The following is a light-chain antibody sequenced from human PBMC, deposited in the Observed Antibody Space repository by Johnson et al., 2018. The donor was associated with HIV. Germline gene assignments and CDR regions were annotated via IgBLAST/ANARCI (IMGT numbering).Light chain of an antibody. V-gene: IGLV1-51*02. J-gene: IGLJ1*01. CDR1: SSNIGNNF. CDR2: EDD. CDR3: GTWDSSLSAFV. Sequence: QSVLTQPPSVSAAPRQKVTISCSGSSSNIGNNFVSWYQQFPGVVPKLLIYEDDKRPSGIPDRFSGSKSGTSATLGITGLQTGDEADYYCGTWDSSLSAFVFGTGNKVTVL.